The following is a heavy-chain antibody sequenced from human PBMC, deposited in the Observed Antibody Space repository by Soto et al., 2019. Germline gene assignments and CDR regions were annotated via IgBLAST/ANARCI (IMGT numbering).Heavy chain of an antibody. J-gene: IGHJ5*02. Sequence: QVQLQESGPGLVKPSGTLSLTCAVSGGSISSSNWWSWVRQPPGKGLEWIGEIYHSGSTNYTPSLKSRVTRSVDKAKNQFSRKLSSVTAADTAVYYCARDVLYCGGDCPHPNWSDPWGQGTLVTVSS. D-gene: IGHD2-21*02. CDR1: GGSISSSNW. V-gene: IGHV4-4*02. CDR2: IYHSGST. CDR3: ARDVLYCGGDCPHPNWSDP.